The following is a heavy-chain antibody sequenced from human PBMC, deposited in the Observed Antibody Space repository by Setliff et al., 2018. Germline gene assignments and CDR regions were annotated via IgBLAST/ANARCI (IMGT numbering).Heavy chain of an antibody. Sequence: PSETLSLTCTVSGGSVRSHYWSWIRHSPGKGLEWIGFIFYSGDSRYNPSLKSRVTMSVDASRNQFSLKLSSVTAADTAIYYCARDRSYYASGSFTKWFDYWGQGTLVTVSS. CDR2: IFYSGDS. CDR1: GGSVRSHY. J-gene: IGHJ4*02. V-gene: IGHV4-59*02. CDR3: ARDRSYYASGSFTKWFDY. D-gene: IGHD3-10*01.